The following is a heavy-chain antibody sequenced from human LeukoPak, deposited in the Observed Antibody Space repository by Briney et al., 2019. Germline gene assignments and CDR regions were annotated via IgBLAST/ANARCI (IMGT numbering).Heavy chain of an antibody. Sequence: GGSLRLSCAASGFTFSSYEMNWVRQAPGKGLEWVSYISSSGSTIYYADSVKGRFAISRDNAKNSLYLQMNSLRAEDTAVYYCARELAYCGGDCYPNNYYFDYWGQGTLVTVSS. D-gene: IGHD2-21*02. CDR1: GFTFSSYE. J-gene: IGHJ4*02. CDR3: ARELAYCGGDCYPNNYYFDY. CDR2: ISSSGSTI. V-gene: IGHV3-48*03.